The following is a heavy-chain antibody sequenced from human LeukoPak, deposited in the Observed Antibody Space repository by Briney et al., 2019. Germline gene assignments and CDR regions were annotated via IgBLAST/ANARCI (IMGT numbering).Heavy chain of an antibody. CDR3: ARSRGWFPDAFDS. D-gene: IGHD2-15*01. J-gene: IGHJ3*02. Sequence: SETLSLTCTVSGGSISSYYWSWIRQPPGKGLEWIGYIYYSGSTNYNPSLKSRVTISVDTSKNQFSLKLSSVTAADTAVYYCARSRGWFPDAFDSWGQGTMVTVSS. CDR2: IYYSGST. V-gene: IGHV4-59*01. CDR1: GGSISSYY.